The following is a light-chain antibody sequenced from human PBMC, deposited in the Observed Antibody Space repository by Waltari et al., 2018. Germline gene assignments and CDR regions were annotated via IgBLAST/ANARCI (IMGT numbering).Light chain of an antibody. J-gene: IGKJ4*01. Sequence: EIVLTQSPGPLSLSPGESASLSCRASQSLGNTYLAWYQQKPGQAPRLLIFDASRRATGIPDRFSGSGSGTDFTLTISRLEPEDFAVYFCQKYGRTPRPFGGGTKVEI. V-gene: IGKV3-20*01. CDR3: QKYGRTPRP. CDR1: QSLGNTY. CDR2: DAS.